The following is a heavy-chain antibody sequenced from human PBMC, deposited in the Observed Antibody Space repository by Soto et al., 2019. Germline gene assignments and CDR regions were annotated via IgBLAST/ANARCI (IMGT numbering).Heavy chain of an antibody. D-gene: IGHD3-22*01. CDR3: ARDRGPSSGYYPYWFDP. CDR2: IIPIFGTA. V-gene: IGHV1-69*12. CDR1: GGTFSSYA. J-gene: IGHJ5*02. Sequence: QVQLVQSGAEVKKPGSSVKVSCKASGGTFSSYAITWVRQAPGQGLEWMGGIIPIFGTANYAQKFQARVTITADESTSTAYMELSSLSSEDTDVYYCARDRGPSSGYYPYWFDPWGQGTLVTVSS.